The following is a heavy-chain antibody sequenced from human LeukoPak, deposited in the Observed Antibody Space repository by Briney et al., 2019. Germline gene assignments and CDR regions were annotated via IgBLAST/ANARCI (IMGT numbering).Heavy chain of an antibody. J-gene: IGHJ4*02. CDR3: ARETGGQVDY. V-gene: IGHV4-34*01. CDR2: INHSGST. Sequence: SETLSLTCAVYGGSFSGYYWSWIRQPPGKGLEWIGEINHSGSTNYNPSLKSRVTISADTSKNQFSLKLTSVTAADTAVYYCARETGGQVDYWGQGTLVTVSS. D-gene: IGHD4-23*01. CDR1: GGSFSGYY.